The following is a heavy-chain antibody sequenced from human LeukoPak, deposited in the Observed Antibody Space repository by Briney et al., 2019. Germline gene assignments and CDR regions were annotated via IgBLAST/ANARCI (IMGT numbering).Heavy chain of an antibody. V-gene: IGHV3-48*03. D-gene: IGHD3-16*01. Sequence: GGSLRLSCAASGFTFSSYEMNWVRQAPGKGLEWVSYISSSGSTIYYADSVKGRFTISRDNAKNSLYLQMNSLRAEDTAVYYCARAPSQPSVWLNAFDIWGQGTMVTVSS. J-gene: IGHJ3*02. CDR1: GFTFSSYE. CDR3: ARAPSQPSVWLNAFDI. CDR2: ISSSGSTI.